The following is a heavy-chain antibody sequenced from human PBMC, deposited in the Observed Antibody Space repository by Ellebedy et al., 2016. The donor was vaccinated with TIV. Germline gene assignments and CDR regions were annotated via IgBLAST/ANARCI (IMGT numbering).Heavy chain of an antibody. J-gene: IGHJ6*03. CDR3: ARVIVVVPAAILYMDV. CDR1: GFTFSSYS. V-gene: IGHV3-48*01. Sequence: GGSLRLXXAASGFTFSSYSMNWVRQAPGKGLEWVSYISSSSSTIYYADSVKGRFTISRDNAKNSLYLQMNSLRAEDTAVYYCARVIVVVPAAILYMDVWGKGTTVTVSS. D-gene: IGHD2-2*01. CDR2: ISSSSSTI.